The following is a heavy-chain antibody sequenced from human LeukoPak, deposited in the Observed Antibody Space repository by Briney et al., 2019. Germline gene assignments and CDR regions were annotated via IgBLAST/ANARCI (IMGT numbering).Heavy chain of an antibody. CDR3: ARVYVLGSGRSVDY. CDR2: IYYSGST. J-gene: IGHJ4*02. CDR1: GGSISSSSYY. Sequence: PSETVSLTCTVSGGSISSSSYYWGWIRQPPGKGLEWIGSIYYSGSTYYKPSLKSRVTISVDTSKNQFSLKLSSVTAADTAVYYCARVYVLGSGRSVDYWGQGTLVTVSS. V-gene: IGHV4-39*07. D-gene: IGHD3-10*01.